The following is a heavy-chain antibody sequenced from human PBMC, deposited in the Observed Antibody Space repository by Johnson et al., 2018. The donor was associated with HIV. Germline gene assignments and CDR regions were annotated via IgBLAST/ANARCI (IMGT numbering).Heavy chain of an antibody. D-gene: IGHD4-23*01. CDR2: IRYAGSNK. J-gene: IGHJ3*02. CDR3: AKESETYGGNIGFQHAFDI. V-gene: IGHV3-30*02. Sequence: QVQLVESGGGVVQPGGSLRLSCAASGFTFSSYGMHWVRQAPGKGLEWVAFIRYAGSNKHYADSVKGRFTISRDSSKNTLYLQVNSLRAEDTDVYYCAKESETYGGNIGFQHAFDIWGQGTMVTVSS. CDR1: GFTFSSYG.